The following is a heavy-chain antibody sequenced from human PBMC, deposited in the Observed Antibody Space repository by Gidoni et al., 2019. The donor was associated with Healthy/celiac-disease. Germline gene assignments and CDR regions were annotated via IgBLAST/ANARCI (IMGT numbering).Heavy chain of an antibody. D-gene: IGHD5-18*01. J-gene: IGHJ4*02. CDR3: AKGAADTAMVT. V-gene: IGHV3-23*01. Sequence: EVQLLESGGGLVQPGGSLRRSWSASAFTFSSSAMSWVRQAPGKGLGWVSAISGSGGSTYYADSVKGRFTISRDNSKNTLYLQMNSLRAEDTAVYYCAKGAADTAMVTWGQGTLVTVSS. CDR1: AFTFSSSA. CDR2: ISGSGGST.